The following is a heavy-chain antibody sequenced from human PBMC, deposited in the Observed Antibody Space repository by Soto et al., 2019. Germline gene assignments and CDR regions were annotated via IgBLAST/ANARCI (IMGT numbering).Heavy chain of an antibody. CDR3: ARGQGSSTSLSIYYYYYYGMDV. CDR1: GGTFGSYA. D-gene: IGHD2-2*01. J-gene: IGHJ6*02. V-gene: IGHV1-69*01. Sequence: QVQLVQSGAEVKKPGSSVKVSCKASGGTFGSYAISWVRQAPGQGLEWRGGIVPIPGTANYARKFQGRVTIAADESTSTASMELSSLRSEDTAVYYCARGQGSSTSLSIYYYYYYGMDVWGQGTTVTVPS. CDR2: IVPIPGTA.